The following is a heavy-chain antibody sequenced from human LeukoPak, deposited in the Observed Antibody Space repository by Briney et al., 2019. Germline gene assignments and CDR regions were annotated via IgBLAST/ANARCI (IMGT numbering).Heavy chain of an antibody. V-gene: IGHV1-69*04. CDR2: IIPILGIA. CDR3: ARDGRDGYNFGY. Sequence: SVKVSCKASGGTFSSYAISWVRQAPGQGLEWMGRIIPILGIANYAQKFQGRVTITADKSTSTAYMELSSLRSEDTAVYYCARDGRDGYNFGYWGQGTLVTVSS. CDR1: GGTFSSYA. J-gene: IGHJ4*02. D-gene: IGHD5-24*01.